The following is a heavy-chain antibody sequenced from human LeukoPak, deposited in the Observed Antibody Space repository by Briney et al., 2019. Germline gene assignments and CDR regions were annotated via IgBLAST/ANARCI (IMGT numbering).Heavy chain of an antibody. Sequence: GESLKISCQSSGYRFTTYWIGWVRQMPGKGLEWMGIVYPDDSDTKYSPSFRGHVAISADRSSRTAYLQWSSLKASDTAMYYCARTGYTSGWYVGSFDYWGQGTLVTVSS. CDR1: GYRFTTYW. CDR2: VYPDDSDT. J-gene: IGHJ4*02. CDR3: ARTGYTSGWYVGSFDY. D-gene: IGHD6-19*01. V-gene: IGHV5-51*01.